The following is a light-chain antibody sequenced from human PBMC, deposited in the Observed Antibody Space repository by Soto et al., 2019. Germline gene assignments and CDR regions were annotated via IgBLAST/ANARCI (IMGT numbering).Light chain of an antibody. CDR3: QQYYSTPLT. CDR2: WAS. V-gene: IGKV4-1*01. Sequence: DIVMTQSPASLAVSLGERATINCKSSQSVLYSSNNKNYLAWYQQKPGQPPKLLIYWASTREPGVPDRFSGSGSGTDFTLTISSLQAEDVAVYYCQQYYSTPLTFGGGTKVDIK. CDR1: QSVLYSSNNKNY. J-gene: IGKJ4*01.